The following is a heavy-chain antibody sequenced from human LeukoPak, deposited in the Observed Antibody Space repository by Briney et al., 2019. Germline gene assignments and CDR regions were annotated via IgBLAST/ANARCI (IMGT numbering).Heavy chain of an antibody. CDR3: ARVPDSDSSFDY. CDR1: GGSISSGGYF. J-gene: IGHJ4*02. V-gene: IGHV4-31*03. CDR2: IYYSGST. Sequence: SGTLSLTCTVSGGSISSGGYFWSWIRQHPGKGLEWIGYIYYSGSTSYNPSLKGRVTISLDTSKNQFSLKLSSVTAADTAVYYCARVPDSDSSFDYWGQGTLVTVSS. D-gene: IGHD3-22*01.